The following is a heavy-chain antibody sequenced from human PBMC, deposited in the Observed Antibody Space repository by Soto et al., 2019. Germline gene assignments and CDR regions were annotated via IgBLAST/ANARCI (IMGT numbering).Heavy chain of an antibody. J-gene: IGHJ4*02. D-gene: IGHD1-1*01. Sequence: PSETLSLTCTVSGGSISSYYWSWIRQPPGKGLEWIGYIYYSGSTYYNPSLKSRVTISADRSKNQFSLKVTSVTAADTAVYYCARVQDYWGQGTLVTVSS. CDR2: IYYSGST. V-gene: IGHV4-59*12. CDR3: ARVQDY. CDR1: GGSISSYY.